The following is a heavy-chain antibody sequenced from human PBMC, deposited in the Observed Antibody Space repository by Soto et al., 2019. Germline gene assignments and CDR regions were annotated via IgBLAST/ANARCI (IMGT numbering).Heavy chain of an antibody. CDR2: IYSGGST. J-gene: IGHJ4*02. CDR3: AIGAAAGSFDY. Sequence: GGSLRLSCAASGFTVSSNYMSWVRQAPGKGLEWVSVIYSGGSTYYADSVKGRFTISRDNSKNTLYLQMNSLRAEVTAVYYCAIGAAAGSFDYWGQGTLVTVSS. V-gene: IGHV3-53*01. D-gene: IGHD6-13*01. CDR1: GFTVSSNY.